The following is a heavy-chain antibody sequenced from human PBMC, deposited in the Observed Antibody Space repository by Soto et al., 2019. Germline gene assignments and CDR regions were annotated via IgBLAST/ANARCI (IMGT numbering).Heavy chain of an antibody. D-gene: IGHD3-10*01. Sequence: QVQLQESGPGLVKPSQTLSLTCTVSGGSISSGGYYWSWIRQHPGKGLEWIGYIYYSGSTYYNPSLKSRVTISVATSQNQFSLKLSSVTAADTAVYYCASVNRGSPEYFQHWGQGTLVTVSS. J-gene: IGHJ1*01. CDR1: GGSISSGGYY. CDR3: ASVNRGSPEYFQH. V-gene: IGHV4-31*03. CDR2: IYYSGST.